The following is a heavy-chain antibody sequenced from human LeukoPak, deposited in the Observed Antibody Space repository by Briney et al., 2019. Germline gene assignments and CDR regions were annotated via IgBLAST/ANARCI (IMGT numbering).Heavy chain of an antibody. Sequence: SETLSLTCTVSGGSISIYYWSWIRQPPGKGLEWIGYIYYSGSTNYNPSLKSRVTISVDTSKNQFSLKLSSVTAADTAVYYCARGGAVAGTNWFDPWGQGTLVTVSS. CDR3: ARGGAVAGTNWFDP. V-gene: IGHV4-59*01. CDR1: GGSISIYY. D-gene: IGHD6-19*01. J-gene: IGHJ5*02. CDR2: IYYSGST.